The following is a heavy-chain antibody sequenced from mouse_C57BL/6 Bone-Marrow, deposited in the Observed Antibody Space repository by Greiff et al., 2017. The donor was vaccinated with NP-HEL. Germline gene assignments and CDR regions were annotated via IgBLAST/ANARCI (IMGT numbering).Heavy chain of an antibody. Sequence: QVQLQQSGAELARPGASVKMSCKASGYTFTSYTMPWVKQRPGQGLEWIGYINPSSGYTKYNQKFKDKATLTADKSSSTAYMQLSSLTSEDSAVYYCARITTAPFDYWGQGTTLTVSS. CDR2: INPSSGYT. J-gene: IGHJ2*01. CDR1: GYTFTSYT. D-gene: IGHD1-2*01. CDR3: ARITTAPFDY. V-gene: IGHV1-4*01.